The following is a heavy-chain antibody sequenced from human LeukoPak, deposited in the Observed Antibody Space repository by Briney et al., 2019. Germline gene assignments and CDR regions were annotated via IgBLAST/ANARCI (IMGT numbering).Heavy chain of an antibody. D-gene: IGHD2-21*02. CDR1: GDSISSANYY. CDR2: IYYIGST. J-gene: IGHJ2*01. Sequence: SETLSLTCTVSGDSISSANYYWGWVRQPPGKGLEWIGSIYYIGSTAYNPSLRSRVPISVDTPKNQFSLKLSSVTAADTAVYYCARHFPSPLRSGVVTSDWYFDFWGRGALVTVSS. V-gene: IGHV4-39*01. CDR3: ARHFPSPLRSGVVTSDWYFDF.